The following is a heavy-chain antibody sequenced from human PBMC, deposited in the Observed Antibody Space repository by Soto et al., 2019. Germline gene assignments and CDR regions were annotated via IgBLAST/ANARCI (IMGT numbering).Heavy chain of an antibody. V-gene: IGHV3-11*01. CDR2: ISSSGNSI. CDR3: ARDYSDSSGFFGDYYGMDV. CDR1: GFTFSDYY. D-gene: IGHD3-22*01. Sequence: TGGSLRLSCAASGFTFSDYYMIWIRQAPGKGLEWVSYISSSGNSIYYADSVKGRFTISKDSAKNSLYLQMNSLRAEDTAVYYCARDYSDSSGFFGDYYGMDVWGQGTTVTVSS. J-gene: IGHJ6*01.